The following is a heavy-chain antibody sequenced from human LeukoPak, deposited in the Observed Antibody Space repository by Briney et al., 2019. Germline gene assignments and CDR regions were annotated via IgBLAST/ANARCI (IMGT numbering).Heavy chain of an antibody. CDR3: ARDPSFTAGYFDS. V-gene: IGHV4-59*01. CDR1: GDSTSGYY. D-gene: IGHD3-16*01. J-gene: IGHJ4*02. CDR2: MYYGGTT. Sequence: SETLSLTCTVSGDSTSGYYWTWIRQPPGKRLEWIGYMYYGGTTKYNPSLKSRVTISIDATKNQVSLNLTSVTAADTAVYYCARDPSFTAGYFDSWGQGTLVTVSS.